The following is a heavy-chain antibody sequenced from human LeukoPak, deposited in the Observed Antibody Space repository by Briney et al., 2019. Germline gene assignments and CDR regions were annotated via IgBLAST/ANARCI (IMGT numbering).Heavy chain of an antibody. V-gene: IGHV3-23*01. CDR3: ARARTSGSFCDY. Sequence: GGSLRLSCAASGFTFSNYAMNWVRQAPGKGLKWVSRVSISGDSTYYADSVKGRFTISRDNSKNTLYLQINSLRAEDTAVYYCARARTSGSFCDYWGQGTLVTVSS. D-gene: IGHD1-26*01. CDR1: GFTFSNYA. J-gene: IGHJ4*02. CDR2: VSISGDST.